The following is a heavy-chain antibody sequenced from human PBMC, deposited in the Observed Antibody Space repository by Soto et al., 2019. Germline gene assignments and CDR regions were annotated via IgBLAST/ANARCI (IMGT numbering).Heavy chain of an antibody. CDR2: IYTSGST. D-gene: IGHD1-26*01. J-gene: IGHJ6*02. CDR3: ARDIIGYSGSPPHYYYGMDV. CDR1: GGSISSYY. Sequence: QVQLQESGPGLVKPSETLSLTCTVSGGSISSYYWSWIRQPAGKGLEWIGRIYTSGSTNYNPSLKSRVTMSVDTSKNQFSLKLSSVTAADTAVYYCARDIIGYSGSPPHYYYGMDVWGQGTTVTVSS. V-gene: IGHV4-4*07.